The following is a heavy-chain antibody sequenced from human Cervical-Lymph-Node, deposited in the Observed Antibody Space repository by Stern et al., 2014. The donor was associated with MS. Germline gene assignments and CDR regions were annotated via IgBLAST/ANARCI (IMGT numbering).Heavy chain of an antibody. CDR3: ARDFGGNDDQ. J-gene: IGHJ4*02. CDR1: GSPLSRYW. V-gene: IGHV3-74*01. CDR2: MNEDGSTI. Sequence: EDQLVESGGGLVQPGGSLRLSCAVSGSPLSRYWMHWVRQAPGKGLAWVARMNEDGSTINYAVSVRGRFSISRDLAKNTLYLQMTSLRVDDTAVYYCARDFGGNDDQWGQGTLVTVSS. D-gene: IGHD4-23*01.